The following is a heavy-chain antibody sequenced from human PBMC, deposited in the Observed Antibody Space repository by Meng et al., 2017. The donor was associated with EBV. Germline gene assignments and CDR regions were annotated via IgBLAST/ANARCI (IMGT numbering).Heavy chain of an antibody. D-gene: IGHD3-10*01. Sequence: QGQLVEAAAEVEKPGSSGKVSCKTSGGPLRYYAISWVRQAPGQGLEWLGGFLPRLGAPNYAQKFHGRVKITADESTSTHYMDLSSLRSEDTAIYYCASESGRRYTPDYWGQGTLVTVSS. CDR1: GGPLRYYA. J-gene: IGHJ4*02. CDR2: FLPRLGAP. CDR3: ASESGRRYTPDY. V-gene: IGHV1-69*12.